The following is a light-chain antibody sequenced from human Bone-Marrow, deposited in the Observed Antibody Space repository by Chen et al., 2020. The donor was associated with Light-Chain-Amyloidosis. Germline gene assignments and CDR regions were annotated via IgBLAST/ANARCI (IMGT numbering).Light chain of an antibody. Sequence: QSALTQPASVSGSPGQSITISCTGTSSDVGGDNHVSWYQQHPDKAPTLMIYEVTNRPSWVPDRFSRSKSDNTASLTISGLQTEDEADYFCSSYTITNTLVFGSGTRVTVL. CDR2: EVT. V-gene: IGLV2-14*01. CDR3: SSYTITNTLV. J-gene: IGLJ1*01. CDR1: SSDVGGDNH.